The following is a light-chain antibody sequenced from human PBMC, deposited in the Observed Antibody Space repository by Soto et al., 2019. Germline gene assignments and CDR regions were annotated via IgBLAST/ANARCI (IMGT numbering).Light chain of an antibody. CDR1: TSDVGTYSL. J-gene: IGLJ2*01. CDR3: SSYANSDTL. CDR2: EVT. Sequence: QSALTQPASVSGSPGQSITISCTGTTSDVGTYSLVSWYQQYSGKAPKLIIYEVTTRPSGVSNRFSGSKSGNTASLTVSGLQATDEADYYCSSYANSDTLFGGGTKLSVL. V-gene: IGLV2-23*02.